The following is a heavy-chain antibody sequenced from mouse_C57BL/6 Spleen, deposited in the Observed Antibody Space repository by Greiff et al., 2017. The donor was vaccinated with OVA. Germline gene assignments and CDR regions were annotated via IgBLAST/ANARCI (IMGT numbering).Heavy chain of an antibody. CDR3: AIYNYCSLYFDY. V-gene: IGHV1-55*01. D-gene: IGHD1-3*01. CDR2: IYPGSGST. J-gene: IGHJ2*01. CDR1: GYTFTSYW. Sequence: QVQLQQPGAELVKPGASVKMSCKASGYTFTSYWITWVKQRPGQGLEWIGDIYPGSGSTNYNEKFKRKATLTVDTSSSTAYMQLSSLTSEDSSVNYCAIYNYCSLYFDYWGQGTTLTVSS.